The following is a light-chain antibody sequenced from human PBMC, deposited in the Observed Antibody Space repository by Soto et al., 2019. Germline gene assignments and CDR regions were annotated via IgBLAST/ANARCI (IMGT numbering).Light chain of an antibody. Sequence: EIVLTQSPATLSLSPGERATLSCRASQSVSSYLAWYQQKPGQAPRLLIYGASSRATGIPDRFSGSGSGTDFTLTISRLEPEDFAFFYCQQYDGWPRTFGQGTKVDI. CDR1: QSVSSY. CDR2: GAS. V-gene: IGKV3-20*01. CDR3: QQYDGWPRT. J-gene: IGKJ1*01.